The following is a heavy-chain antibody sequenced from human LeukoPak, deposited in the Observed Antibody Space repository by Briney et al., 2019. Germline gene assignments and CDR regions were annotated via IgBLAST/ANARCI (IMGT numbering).Heavy chain of an antibody. Sequence: SETLSLTCAVSGGSINTYYWSWIRQPPGKGLEWIGEINHSGSTNYNPSLKSRVTISVDTSKNQFSLKLSSVTAADTAVYYCASMVRGYYFDYWGRGTLVTVSS. D-gene: IGHD3-10*01. CDR2: INHSGST. CDR1: GGSINTYY. V-gene: IGHV4-34*01. J-gene: IGHJ4*02. CDR3: ASMVRGYYFDY.